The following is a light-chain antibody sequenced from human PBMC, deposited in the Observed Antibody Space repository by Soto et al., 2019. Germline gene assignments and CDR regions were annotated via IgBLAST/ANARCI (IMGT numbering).Light chain of an antibody. CDR3: QHYHSGHRIA. CDR2: GAS. Sequence: EIVMTQSPATLSVSPGERATLSCRASQSVSSNLAWYQQKPGQAPRLLIYGASTRATGIPARFSGSGSGTEFTLTINRLEPEDFALYYCQHYHSGHRIAFGQGTRLEIK. V-gene: IGKV3-15*01. J-gene: IGKJ5*01. CDR1: QSVSSN.